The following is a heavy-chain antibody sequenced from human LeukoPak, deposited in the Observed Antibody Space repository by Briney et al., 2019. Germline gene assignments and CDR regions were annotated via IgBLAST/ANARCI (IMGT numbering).Heavy chain of an antibody. D-gene: IGHD6-13*01. CDR3: AKARLYASIAADGILDY. Sequence: GGSLRLSCAASGFTFSSYSMSWVRQAPWRGLEWVSAISGRGGSTYYADSVKGRFTISRENSKHTLYLQMNSLRAEDTAVYYCAKARLYASIAADGILDYWGQGTLVTVSS. CDR2: ISGRGGST. V-gene: IGHV3-23*01. CDR1: GFTFSSYS. J-gene: IGHJ4*02.